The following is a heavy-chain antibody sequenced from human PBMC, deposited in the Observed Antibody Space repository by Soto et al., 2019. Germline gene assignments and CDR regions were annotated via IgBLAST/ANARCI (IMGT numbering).Heavy chain of an antibody. V-gene: IGHV2-5*02. Sequence: QITLKESGPPLVKPTQTLTLTCTFSGFSLTTDRVGVGWIRQPPGEALEWLAVIYWDDSKTYRPSLESRLTITKDTSKHQVALTMTNMDSLDTATYYYAHADGGRSRYWGQGTLVTVSA. CDR2: IYWDDSK. J-gene: IGHJ4*02. D-gene: IGHD1-26*01. CDR3: AHADGGRSRY. CDR1: GFSLTTDRVG.